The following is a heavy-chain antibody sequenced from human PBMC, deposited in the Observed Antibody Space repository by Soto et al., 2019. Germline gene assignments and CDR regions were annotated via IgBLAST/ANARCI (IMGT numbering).Heavy chain of an antibody. CDR3: ARRPRYSNYVDY. CDR2: IYWNDDK. Sequence: QITLKESGPTLVKPTQTLTLTCTFSGFSLSTSGVGVGWIRQPPGKALEWLALIYWNDDKRYSPSLKRRLTIAKDTSKNQVVLNMTNMDPVDTATYFCARRPRYSNYVDYWGQGTLVTVSS. CDR1: GFSLSTSGVG. V-gene: IGHV2-5*01. J-gene: IGHJ4*02. D-gene: IGHD4-4*01.